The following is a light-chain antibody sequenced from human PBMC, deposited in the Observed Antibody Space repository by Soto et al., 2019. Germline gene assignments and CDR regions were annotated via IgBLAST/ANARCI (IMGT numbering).Light chain of an antibody. CDR2: GAS. J-gene: IGKJ5*01. CDR3: QQYNNWPPIT. V-gene: IGKV3-15*01. CDR1: QSVARK. Sequence: EIVLTQSPGILSLSPGERATLSCRASQSVARKLAWYQQKPGQAPRLLIYGASTRATGIPARFSGSGSGTEFTLTISSLQSEDFAVYYCQQYNNWPPITFGQGTRLEIK.